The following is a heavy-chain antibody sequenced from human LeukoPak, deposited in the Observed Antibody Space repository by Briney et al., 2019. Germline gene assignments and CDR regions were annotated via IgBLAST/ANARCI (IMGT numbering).Heavy chain of an antibody. Sequence: GGSLRLSCAASGFTFSSYAMSWVRPAPGKGREWGSDISGSGGSIYYADSVKGRFTISIDNTKNTLYLQMNSLRDEDTAVYYCAKDLKAAAGRGWFDPWGQGTLVTVSS. CDR3: AKDLKAAAGRGWFDP. CDR1: GFTFSSYA. D-gene: IGHD6-13*01. V-gene: IGHV3-23*01. CDR2: ISGSGGSI. J-gene: IGHJ5*02.